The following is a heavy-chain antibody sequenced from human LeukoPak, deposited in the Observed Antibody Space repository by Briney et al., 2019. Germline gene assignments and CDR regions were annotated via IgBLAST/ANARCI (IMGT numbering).Heavy chain of an antibody. CDR3: ARMERAVLRFLEWLPPQAAQLSYYFDY. CDR2: IKQDGSEK. V-gene: IGHV3-7*01. J-gene: IGHJ4*02. Sequence: GGSLRLSCAASGFTFSSYWMSWVRQAPGKGLEWVANIKQDGSEKYYMDSVKGRFTISRDNSKNTLYLQMNSLRAEDTAVYYCARMERAVLRFLEWLPPQAAQLSYYFDYWGQGTLVTVSS. D-gene: IGHD3-3*01. CDR1: GFTFSSYW.